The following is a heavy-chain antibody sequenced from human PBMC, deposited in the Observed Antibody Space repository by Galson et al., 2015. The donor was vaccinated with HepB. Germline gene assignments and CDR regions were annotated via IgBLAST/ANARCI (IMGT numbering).Heavy chain of an antibody. J-gene: IGHJ2*01. V-gene: IGHV2-5*02. CDR2: IYWDDSK. CDR1: GLSLTTSGVT. CDR3: AHRRDPYCATTGCWGGDWNFDL. D-gene: IGHD2-2*01. Sequence: PALVKPTQTLTLTCSFSGLSLTTSGVTVAWIRQPPGKALEWLAHIYWDDSKRYSPSLENRLTITKDTSKNQVVFTMTNMAPEDTATYYCAHRRDPYCATTGCWGGDWNFDLWGRGTLVTVSS.